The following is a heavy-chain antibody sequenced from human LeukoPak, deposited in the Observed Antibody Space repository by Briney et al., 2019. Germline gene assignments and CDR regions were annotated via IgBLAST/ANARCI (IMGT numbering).Heavy chain of an antibody. CDR2: MNPNSGNT. J-gene: IGHJ4*02. D-gene: IGHD2-15*01. Sequence: GASVKVSCKASGYTFTSYDINWVRQATGQGLEWMGWMNPNSGNTDYAQKFQGRVTMTRNTSISTPYMELTSLRSKDTAVYYCARGHRNCSGGSCSATIDYWGQGTLVTVSS. V-gene: IGHV1-8*01. CDR1: GYTFTSYD. CDR3: ARGHRNCSGGSCSATIDY.